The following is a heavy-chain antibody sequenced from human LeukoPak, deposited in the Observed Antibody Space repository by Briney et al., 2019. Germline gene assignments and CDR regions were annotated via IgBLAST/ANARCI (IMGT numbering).Heavy chain of an antibody. V-gene: IGHV4-61*02. CDR3: ARILLWFGELLHMDV. CDR2: IYTSGST. D-gene: IGHD3-10*01. J-gene: IGHJ6*03. Sequence: SQTLSLTCTVSGGSISSGSYYWSWIRQPAGKGLEWIGRIYTSGSTNYNPSLKSRVTISVDTSKNQFSLKLSAVTAADTAVYYCARILLWFGELLHMDVWGKGTTVTVSS. CDR1: GGSISSGSYY.